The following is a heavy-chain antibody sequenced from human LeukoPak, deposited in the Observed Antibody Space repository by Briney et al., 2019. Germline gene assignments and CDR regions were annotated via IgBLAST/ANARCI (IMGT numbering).Heavy chain of an antibody. CDR1: GYSFTSYW. J-gene: IGHJ5*02. V-gene: IGHV5-51*01. CDR2: IYPGDSDT. CDR3: ARMDIAAADTYNWFDP. D-gene: IGHD6-13*01. Sequence: GESLKISCKGSGYSFTSYWIGWVRQMPGKGLEWMGIIYPGDSDTRYSPSFQGQVTISADKSISTAYLQWSSLKASGTAMYYCARMDIAAADTYNWFDPWGQGTLVTVSS.